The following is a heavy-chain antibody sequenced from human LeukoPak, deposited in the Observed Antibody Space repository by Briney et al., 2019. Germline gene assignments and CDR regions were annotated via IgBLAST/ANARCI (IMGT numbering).Heavy chain of an antibody. CDR2: ISSSSSYI. Sequence: GGSLRLSCAASGFTFSSYSMTWVRQAPGKGLEWLSSISSSSSYIYYADSVKGRFTISRDNAKNSLYLQMNSLRAEDTAVYYCARYPFNEVTTPGYWGQGTLVTVSS. J-gene: IGHJ4*02. V-gene: IGHV3-21*01. CDR1: GFTFSSYS. D-gene: IGHD4-17*01. CDR3: ARYPFNEVTTPGY.